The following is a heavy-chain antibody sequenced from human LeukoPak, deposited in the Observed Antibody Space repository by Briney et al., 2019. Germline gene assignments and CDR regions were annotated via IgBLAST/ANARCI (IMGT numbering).Heavy chain of an antibody. CDR1: GYTFTGYY. CDR2: INPNSGGT. V-gene: IGHV1-2*02. J-gene: IGHJ4*02. Sequence: ASVKVSCKASGYTFTGYYMHWVRQAPGQGLEWMGWINPNSGGTNYAQKFQGRVTMTRDTSISTAYMELSRLRSDDTAVYYCASELSGYSSGWYAYWGQGTLVTVSS. CDR3: ASELSGYSSGWYAY. D-gene: IGHD6-19*01.